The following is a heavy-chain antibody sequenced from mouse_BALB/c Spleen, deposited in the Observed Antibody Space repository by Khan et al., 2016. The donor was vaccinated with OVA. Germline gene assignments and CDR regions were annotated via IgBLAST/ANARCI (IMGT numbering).Heavy chain of an antibody. CDR1: GFTFSSYT. CDR2: ISSGGDNT. CDR3: ARSKYGAFAY. Sequence: EVELVESGGGLVMPGGSLKLSCAASGFTFSSYTMSWVRQTPEKRLEWVTTISSGGDNTYYPDSVKGRFTISRDNAKNNLYLQMSSLRSEDTALYYCARSKYGAFAYWGQGTLVTVSA. D-gene: IGHD2-10*02. V-gene: IGHV5-9*03. J-gene: IGHJ3*01.